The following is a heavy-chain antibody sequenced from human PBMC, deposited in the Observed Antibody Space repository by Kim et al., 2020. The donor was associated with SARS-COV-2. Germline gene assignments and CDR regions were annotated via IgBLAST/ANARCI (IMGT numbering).Heavy chain of an antibody. CDR3: VTDGRDNDWGTLLY. J-gene: IGHJ4*01. CDR1: GLTFSSAS. V-gene: IGHV3-15*01. Sequence: GGSLRLSCETSGLTFSSASMSWVRQPPGKGLEWLGRINTKSNGMTTDYAAPVKGRSTISRDDSKGTLYWEMNSLTVEDTAVYYCVTDGRDNDWGTLLYWG. D-gene: IGHD3-16*01. CDR2: INTKSNGMTT.